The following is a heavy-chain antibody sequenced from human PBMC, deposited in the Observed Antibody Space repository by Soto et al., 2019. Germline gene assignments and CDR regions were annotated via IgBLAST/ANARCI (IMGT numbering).Heavy chain of an antibody. V-gene: IGHV3-9*01. CDR3: AKDYFARSTFIDY. CDR1: GFTFDDYA. J-gene: IGHJ4*02. Sequence: PRGSLRLSCAASGFTFDDYAMHWVRQAPGKGLEWVSGISWNSGSIGYADSVKGRFTISRDNAKNSLYLQMNSLRAEDTALYYCAKDYFARSTFIDYWGQGTLVTVSS. CDR2: ISWNSGSI. D-gene: IGHD3-9*01.